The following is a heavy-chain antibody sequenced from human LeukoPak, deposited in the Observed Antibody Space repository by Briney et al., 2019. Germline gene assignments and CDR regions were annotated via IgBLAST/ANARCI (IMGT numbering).Heavy chain of an antibody. CDR1: GYSFTNYW. Sequence: GESLKISCKGSGYSFTNYWIGWVRQMPGKGLEWMGIIYPGDSDTRYSPSFQGQVTISADKSISTAYLQWNSLKASDTAMYYCARRLYIAREGYGSGWFYFDYWGQGTLVTVSS. CDR2: IYPGDSDT. V-gene: IGHV5-51*01. J-gene: IGHJ4*02. D-gene: IGHD6-19*01. CDR3: ARRLYIAREGYGSGWFYFDY.